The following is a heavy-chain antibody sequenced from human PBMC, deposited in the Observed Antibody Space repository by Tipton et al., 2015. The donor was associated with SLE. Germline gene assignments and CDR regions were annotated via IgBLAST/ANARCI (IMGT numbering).Heavy chain of an antibody. D-gene: IGHD3-10*01. CDR3: ARVQESYSGFDY. CDR2: ISSNGGFT. Sequence: SLRLSCAASGFTFSRFIMHWVRQAPGKGLEYVSGISSNGGFTVYANSVKGRFTISRDNSKNILYLQLASLRTEDMAVYYCARVQESYSGFDYWGRGTLVTVSS. V-gene: IGHV3-64*01. J-gene: IGHJ4*02. CDR1: GFTFSRFI.